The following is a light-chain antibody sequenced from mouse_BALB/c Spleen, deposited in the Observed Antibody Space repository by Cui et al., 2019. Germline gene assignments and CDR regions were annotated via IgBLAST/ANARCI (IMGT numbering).Light chain of an antibody. CDR2: LAS. Sequence: NIVLTQSPPSLTMSLGQRATISCRASESVDNYGNSFIHWYQQKPGQPPKVLIYLASNLESGVPARFSGSGSRTDFTLPVEPVEADDAATYYCQQNNEDPLTFGAGTKLDLK. CDR3: QQNNEDPLT. J-gene: IGKJ5*01. V-gene: IGKV3-10*01. CDR1: ESVDNYGNSF.